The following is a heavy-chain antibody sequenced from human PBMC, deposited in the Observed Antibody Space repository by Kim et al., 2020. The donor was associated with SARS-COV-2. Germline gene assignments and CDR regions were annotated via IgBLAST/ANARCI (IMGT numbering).Heavy chain of an antibody. J-gene: IGHJ4*02. V-gene: IGHV4-61*01. CDR2: ISYSGNT. Sequence: SETLSLTCAVSGGSVSGGSYYWNWIRQPPGKGLEWIGYISYSGNTNYNPSLKSRVTISVDTSKNQFSLRLNSVTAADTAVYYCARDQGATYPFDYWGQGTLVIVSA. CDR1: GGSVSGGSYY. CDR3: ARDQGATYPFDY.